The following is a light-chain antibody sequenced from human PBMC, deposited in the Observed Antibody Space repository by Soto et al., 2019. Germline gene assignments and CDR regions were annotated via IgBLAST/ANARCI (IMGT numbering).Light chain of an antibody. CDR3: QQRSNWPWT. Sequence: EVVMTQSPDTLSVSPGERATLSCRASQSVSSYLAWYQQKPGQAPRLLIYDASNRATGIPARFSGSGSGTDFTLTISSLEPEDFAVYYCQQRSNWPWTFGQGTKVDI. J-gene: IGKJ1*01. V-gene: IGKV3-11*01. CDR2: DAS. CDR1: QSVSSY.